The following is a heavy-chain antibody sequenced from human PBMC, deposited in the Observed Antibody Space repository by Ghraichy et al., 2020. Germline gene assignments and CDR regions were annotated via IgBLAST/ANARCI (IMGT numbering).Heavy chain of an antibody. CDR2: IGGSGDLT. Sequence: WDETIGGSGDLTYYADSMEGRFTISRDNSKNTLYLQLKSLRADDTAIYYCATDKWSGYFDSWGQGILVTVTS. D-gene: IGHD3-3*01. J-gene: IGHJ4*02. CDR3: ATDKWSGYFDS. V-gene: IGHV3-23*01.